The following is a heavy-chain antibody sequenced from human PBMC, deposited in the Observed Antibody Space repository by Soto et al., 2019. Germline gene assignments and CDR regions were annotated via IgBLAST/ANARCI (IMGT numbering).Heavy chain of an antibody. CDR2: ISSSSSYI. CDR1: GFTFSSYS. Sequence: EVQLVESGGGLVKPGGSLRLSCAASGFTFSSYSMNWVRQAPGKGLEWVSSISSSSSYIYYADSVKGRFIISRDNAKNSLYLQMNSLRAEDTAVYYCARDEPLTYYDYIWGSYRSNSFDYWGQGTLVTVSS. CDR3: ARDEPLTYYDYIWGSYRSNSFDY. J-gene: IGHJ4*02. D-gene: IGHD3-16*02. V-gene: IGHV3-21*01.